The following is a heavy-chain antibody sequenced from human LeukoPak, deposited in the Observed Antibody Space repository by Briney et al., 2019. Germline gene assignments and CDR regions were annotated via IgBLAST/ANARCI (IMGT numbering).Heavy chain of an antibody. CDR2: FDPEDGET. D-gene: IGHD2-2*01. CDR3: ATGINQLLLFDY. V-gene: IGHV1-24*01. Sequence: ASVKVSCKVSGYTLTELSMRWVRQAPGKGLEWMGGFDPEDGETIYAQKFQGRVTMTEDTSTDTAYMELSSLRSEDTAVYYCATGINQLLLFDYWGQGTLVTVSS. J-gene: IGHJ4*02. CDR1: GYTLTELS.